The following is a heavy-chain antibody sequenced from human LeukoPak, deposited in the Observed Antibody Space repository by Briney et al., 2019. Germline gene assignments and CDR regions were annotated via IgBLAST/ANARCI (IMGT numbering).Heavy chain of an antibody. Sequence: GESLKISCKGSGYSFTSYWIGWVRQMPGKGLEWMGIIYPGDSDTRYSPSFQGQVTISADKSISTAYLQWSSLKASDTAMYYCAGQRQLAEGGTAFDIWGQGTMVTVSS. V-gene: IGHV5-51*01. CDR2: IYPGDSDT. J-gene: IGHJ3*02. CDR1: GYSFTSYW. CDR3: AGQRQLAEGGTAFDI. D-gene: IGHD6-6*01.